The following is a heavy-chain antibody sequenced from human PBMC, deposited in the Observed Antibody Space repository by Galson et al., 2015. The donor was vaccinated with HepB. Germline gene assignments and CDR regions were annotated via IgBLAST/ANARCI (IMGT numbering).Heavy chain of an antibody. CDR2: IDPSDSYT. CDR3: ARQHYDILTGYYLEYYFDY. Sequence: KVSCKVSGYTLTELSMHWVRQMPGKGLEWMGRIDPSDSYTNYSPSFQGHVTISADKSISTAYLQWSSLKASDTAMYYCARQHYDILTGYYLEYYFDYWGQGTLVTVSS. CDR1: GYTLTELS. V-gene: IGHV5-10-1*01. J-gene: IGHJ4*02. D-gene: IGHD3-9*01.